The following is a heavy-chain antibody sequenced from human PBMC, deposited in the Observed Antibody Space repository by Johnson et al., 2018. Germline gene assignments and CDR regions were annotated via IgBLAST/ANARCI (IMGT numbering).Heavy chain of an antibody. Sequence: VQLVESGGELVQXGGSLRLSCAASGFTSRNYWMSWVRQAPGKGLEWVANMNQDGSETYYVDSVKGRFTISIDNAKNSLYLQMNSLRADDPAVYYCARGRDFYGSGLDAFDMWGQGTMVTVSS. V-gene: IGHV3-7*01. CDR2: MNQDGSET. CDR3: ARGRDFYGSGLDAFDM. J-gene: IGHJ3*02. D-gene: IGHD3-10*01. CDR1: GFTSRNYW.